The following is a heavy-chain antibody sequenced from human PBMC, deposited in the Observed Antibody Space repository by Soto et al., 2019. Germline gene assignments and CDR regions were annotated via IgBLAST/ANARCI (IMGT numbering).Heavy chain of an antibody. CDR1: TFVSSA. CDR2: ITISGVST. Sequence: TFVSSAMSWVRQAPGKGLEWVSAITISGVSTFYADSVKGRFTISRDNSRNSLYLQMNTLRAEDTALYFCAKAGGFCGGSNCYPHWFELWGQGTQVTVSS. CDR3: AKAGGFCGGSNCYPHWFEL. V-gene: IGHV3-23*01. J-gene: IGHJ5*02. D-gene: IGHD2-15*01.